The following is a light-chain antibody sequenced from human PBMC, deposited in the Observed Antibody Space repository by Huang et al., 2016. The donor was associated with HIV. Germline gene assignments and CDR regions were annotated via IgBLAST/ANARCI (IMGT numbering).Light chain of an antibody. J-gene: IGKJ1*01. V-gene: IGKV1-39*01. CDR2: AAS. CDR1: QKIKTY. CDR3: QESYSTPWT. Sequence: DIQMTQSPSSLSAPVGKRVTITCRTSQKIKTYLNWYQHKPGKTPDILIYAASSLRSGVPSRFRASGSGTEFTFTISSLQSDDFATYYCQESYSTPWTFGQGTKVEIK.